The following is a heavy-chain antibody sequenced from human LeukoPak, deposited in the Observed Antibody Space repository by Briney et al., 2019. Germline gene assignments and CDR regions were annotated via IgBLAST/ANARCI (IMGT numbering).Heavy chain of an antibody. J-gene: IGHJ4*02. Sequence: SETLSLTCTVSGGSISSYYWSWIRQPPGKGLEWIGYIYYSGSTNYNPSLKSRVTISVDTSKNQFSLKLSSVTAADTAVYYCARYSNYCSSTSCSTVFDYWGQGTLVTVSS. CDR3: ARYSNYCSSTSCSTVFDY. V-gene: IGHV4-59*01. D-gene: IGHD2-2*01. CDR2: IYYSGST. CDR1: GGSISSYY.